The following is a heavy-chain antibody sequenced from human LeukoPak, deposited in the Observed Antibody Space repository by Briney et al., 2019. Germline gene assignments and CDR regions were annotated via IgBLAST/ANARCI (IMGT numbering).Heavy chain of an antibody. V-gene: IGHV3-21*01. CDR1: GFTFSDYS. CDR2: ISSNSAYP. Sequence: GGSLRLSCAASGFTFSDYSMNWVRQAPGKGLEWVSSISSNSAYPYYVDSLRGRFTVSRDNAKSSLSLQTNSLRVEDTAVYYCAREGDILTGYYPMYGYNWFDPWGQGTLVTVSS. J-gene: IGHJ5*02. CDR3: AREGDILTGYYPMYGYNWFDP. D-gene: IGHD3-9*01.